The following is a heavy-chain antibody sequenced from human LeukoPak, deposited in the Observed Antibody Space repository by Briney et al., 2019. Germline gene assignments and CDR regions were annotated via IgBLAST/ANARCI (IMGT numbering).Heavy chain of an antibody. J-gene: IGHJ4*02. CDR3: AKDRLPMVRGVTTIFDY. CDR2: ISGSGGST. CDR1: GFTCSGYA. D-gene: IGHD3-10*01. Sequence: GGALELLWAAAGFTCSGYAMSWIRKATGKGLEWVSAISGSGGSTYYADSVKGRFTISRDNSKNTLYLQMNSLRAEDTAVYYCAKDRLPMVRGVTTIFDYWGQGTLVTVSS. V-gene: IGHV3-23*01.